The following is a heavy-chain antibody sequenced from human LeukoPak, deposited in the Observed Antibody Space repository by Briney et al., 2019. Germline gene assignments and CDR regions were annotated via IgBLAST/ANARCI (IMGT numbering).Heavy chain of an antibody. V-gene: IGHV3-11*06. D-gene: IGHD6-13*01. J-gene: IGHJ6*04. CDR3: ARNHEGSSWYDYYYGMDV. Sequence: GGSLRLSCAASGFTFSDYYMSWIRQAPGKGLEWVSYISSSSSYTNYADSVKGRFPISRDNAKNSLYLQMNSLRAEDTAVYYCARNHEGSSWYDYYYGMDVWGKGTTVTVSS. CDR1: GFTFSDYY. CDR2: ISSSSSYT.